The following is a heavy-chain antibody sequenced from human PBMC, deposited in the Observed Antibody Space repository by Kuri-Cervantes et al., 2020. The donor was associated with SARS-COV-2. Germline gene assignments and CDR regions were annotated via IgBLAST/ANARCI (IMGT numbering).Heavy chain of an antibody. D-gene: IGHD6-19*01. Sequence: GSLRLSCAVYGGSFSGYYWSWIRQPPGKGLEWIGSIYYSGSTYYNPSLKSRVTISVDTSKNQFSLKLSSVTAADTAVYYCARGGWQSDYFDYWGQGTLVTVSS. CDR3: ARGGWQSDYFDY. J-gene: IGHJ4*02. V-gene: IGHV4-34*01. CDR1: GGSFSGYY. CDR2: IYYSGST.